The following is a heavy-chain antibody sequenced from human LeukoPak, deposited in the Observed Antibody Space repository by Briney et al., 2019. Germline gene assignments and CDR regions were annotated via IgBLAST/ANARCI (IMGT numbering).Heavy chain of an antibody. CDR3: ARVGGVDYYDSSGYPTHPDNWFDP. CDR1: GYTFTGYY. D-gene: IGHD3-22*01. V-gene: IGHV1-2*03. Sequence: LGASVTVSCTASGYTFTGYYMHWVRQAPGPGLEWMGWINPNNGGTNYGQKFQGRVTMTRDTSMSTAYMELSRLRSDDTAVYYCARVGGVDYYDSSGYPTHPDNWFDPWGQGTLVTVSS. CDR2: INPNNGGT. J-gene: IGHJ5*02.